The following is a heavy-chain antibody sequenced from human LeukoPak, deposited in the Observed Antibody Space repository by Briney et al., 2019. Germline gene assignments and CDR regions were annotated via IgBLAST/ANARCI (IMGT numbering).Heavy chain of an antibody. J-gene: IGHJ4*02. CDR3: ARDIRGNIVVVPAAMIGY. CDR1: GFTFSSYA. Sequence: GGSLRLSCAASGFTFSSYAMHWVRQAPGKGLEWVAVISYEGSNKYYADSVKGRFTISRDNSKNTLYLQMNSLRAEDTAVYYCARDIRGNIVVVPAAMIGYWGQGTLVTVSS. CDR2: ISYEGSNK. D-gene: IGHD2-2*01. V-gene: IGHV3-30-3*01.